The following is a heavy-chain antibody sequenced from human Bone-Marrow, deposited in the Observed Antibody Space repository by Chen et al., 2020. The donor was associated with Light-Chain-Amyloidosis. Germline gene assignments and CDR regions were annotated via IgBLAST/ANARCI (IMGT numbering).Heavy chain of an antibody. V-gene: IGHV3-23*01. CDR1: GFTFNTYA. Sequence: LESGGGLIQPGGSRRFSCAASGFTFNTYALSWVRQAPGKGLEWVSAISSGGGSTYYADSVNGRFTISRDNSRNTLYLQMNSLRVEDTAVYYCAKVWYASGTYFENWGQGTLVTVSS. D-gene: IGHD1-26*01. J-gene: IGHJ4*02. CDR2: ISSGGGST. CDR3: AKVWYASGTYFEN.